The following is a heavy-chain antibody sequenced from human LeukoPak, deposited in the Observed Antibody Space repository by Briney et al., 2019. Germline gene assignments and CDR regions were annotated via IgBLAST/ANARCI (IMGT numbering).Heavy chain of an antibody. CDR3: ARDVYARFDY. CDR1: GFTSSSYA. Sequence: PGGSPRLSCAASGFTSSSYAMSSVRQAPGKGLEWVSGISGSGDNTYYADSVKGRFTISRDNAKNSLYLQMNSLRAEDTAVYYCARDVYARFDYWGQGTLVTVSS. D-gene: IGHD1-14*01. V-gene: IGHV3-23*01. J-gene: IGHJ4*02. CDR2: ISGSGDNT.